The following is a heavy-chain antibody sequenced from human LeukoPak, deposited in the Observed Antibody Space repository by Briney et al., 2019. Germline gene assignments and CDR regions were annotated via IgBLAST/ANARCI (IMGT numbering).Heavy chain of an antibody. CDR2: IYNSGST. CDR3: ARDAGHIVVPNDAFDI. CDR1: GGSISSSNW. D-gene: IGHD2-21*01. Sequence: PSETLSLTCAVSGGSISSSNWWSWVRPPPGKGLEWIGEIYNSGSTNYNPSLKSRVTISVDKSKNQFSLKLSSVTAADTAVYYCARDAGHIVVPNDAFDIWGQGTMVTVSS. J-gene: IGHJ3*02. V-gene: IGHV4-4*02.